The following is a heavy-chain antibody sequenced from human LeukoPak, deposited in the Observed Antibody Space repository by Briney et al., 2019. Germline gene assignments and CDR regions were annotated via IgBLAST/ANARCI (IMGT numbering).Heavy chain of an antibody. CDR1: GGSISSGDYY. V-gene: IGHV4-30-4*08. D-gene: IGHD6-13*01. CDR3: VRGSIAAAGIGYFDY. CDR2: IYYSGST. J-gene: IGHJ4*02. Sequence: TSETLSLTCTVSGGSISSGDYYWSWIRQPPGKGLEWIGYIYYSGSTYYNPSLKSRVTISVDTSKNQFSLKLSSVTAADTAVYYCVRGSIAAAGIGYFDYWGQGTLVTVSS.